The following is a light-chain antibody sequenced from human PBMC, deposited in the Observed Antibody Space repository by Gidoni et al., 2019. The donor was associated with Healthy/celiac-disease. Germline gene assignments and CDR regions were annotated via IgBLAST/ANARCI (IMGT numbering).Light chain of an antibody. J-gene: IGLJ2*01. V-gene: IGLV1-40*01. Sequence: QSALTQPPPVSGAPGQSVTISCTGSSSNIGAGYDVHCYQLLPGAAPKLLPSGNNNRPAGVPERFSGSKSGTSASLAITGLQAEDEADYYCQDYDSSLTGPVVFGGGTKLTVL. CDR1: SSNIGAGYD. CDR3: QDYDSSLTGPVV. CDR2: GNN.